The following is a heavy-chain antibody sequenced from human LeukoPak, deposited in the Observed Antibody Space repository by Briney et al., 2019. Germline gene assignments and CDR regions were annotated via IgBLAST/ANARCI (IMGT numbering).Heavy chain of an antibody. CDR2: INPSGGST. D-gene: IGHD3-10*01. V-gene: IGHV1-46*01. Sequence: ASVKVSCKASGYTFTSYYMHWVRQAPGQGLEWIGIINPSGGSTSYAQKFQGRVTMTRDTSTSTVYMELSSLRSEDTAVYYCARDRDTMVRGVIITNYYYYGMDVWGQGTTVTVSS. J-gene: IGHJ6*02. CDR1: GYTFTSYY. CDR3: ARDRDTMVRGVIITNYYYYGMDV.